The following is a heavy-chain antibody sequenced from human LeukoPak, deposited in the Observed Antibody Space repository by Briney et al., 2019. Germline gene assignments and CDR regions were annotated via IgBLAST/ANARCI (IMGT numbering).Heavy chain of an antibody. CDR3: ARKPAAQTFDY. D-gene: IGHD1-14*01. CDR1: GGSMTSGDFY. Sequence: SETLSLTCTVSGGSMTSGDFYWSWVRQPPGKGLEWIGYIYYNGNTYYNPSLTSRVTISVDTSKNQFSLKVTSVTAADTAVYFCARKPAAQTFDYWGQGTLVTVSS. V-gene: IGHV4-30-4*01. J-gene: IGHJ4*02. CDR2: IYYNGNT.